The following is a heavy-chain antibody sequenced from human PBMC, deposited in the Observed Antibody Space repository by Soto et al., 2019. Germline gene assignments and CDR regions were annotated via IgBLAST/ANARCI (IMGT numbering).Heavy chain of an antibody. CDR3: ARDEIIVWFGELRPDYYYYYMDV. CDR2: ISSSSSTI. CDR1: GFTFSSYS. J-gene: IGHJ6*03. V-gene: IGHV3-48*01. D-gene: IGHD3-10*01. Sequence: GGSLRLSCAASGFTFSSYSMNWVRQAPGKGLEWVSYISSSSSTIYYADSVKGRFTISRDNAKNSLYLQMNSLRAEDTAVYYCARDEIIVWFGELRPDYYYYYMDVWGKGTTVTVSS.